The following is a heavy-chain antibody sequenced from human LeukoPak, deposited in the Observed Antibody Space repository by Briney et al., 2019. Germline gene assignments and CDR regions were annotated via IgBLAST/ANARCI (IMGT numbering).Heavy chain of an antibody. CDR1: GFTFSSYS. V-gene: IGHV3-48*01. D-gene: IGHD3-3*01. Sequence: GGSLRLSCAASGFTFSSYSMNWVRQAPGKGLEWVSYISSSSSTIYYADSVKGRFTISRDNAKNSLYLQMNSLGAEDTAVYYCARDGTHARIAIFGVVADAFDIWGQGTMVTVSS. CDR2: ISSSSSTI. CDR3: ARDGTHARIAIFGVVADAFDI. J-gene: IGHJ3*02.